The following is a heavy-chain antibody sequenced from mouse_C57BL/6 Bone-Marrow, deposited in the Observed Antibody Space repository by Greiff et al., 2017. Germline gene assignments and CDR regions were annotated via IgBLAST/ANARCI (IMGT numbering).Heavy chain of an antibody. V-gene: IGHV3-5*01. CDR2: IYYSGTI. D-gene: IGHD2-3*01. CDR1: GISITTGNYR. Sequence: VQLKQSGPGLVKPSQTVFLTCTVTGISITTGNYRWSWIRQFPGNKLEWIGYIYYSGTITYNPSLTSRTTNTRDTPKNQFFLEMNSLTAEDTATYYCARDGIYDGYSDWYFDVWGTGTTVTVSS. J-gene: IGHJ1*03. CDR3: ARDGIYDGYSDWYFDV.